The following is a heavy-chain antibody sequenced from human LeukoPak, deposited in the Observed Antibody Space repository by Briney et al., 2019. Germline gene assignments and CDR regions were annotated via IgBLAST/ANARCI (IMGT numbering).Heavy chain of an antibody. Sequence: PSETLSLTCTISGGSISNYFWTRIRQPPGKGLEWIGYIYGSGTTYYNPSLESRVTISVDTSKNQFSVKLTSVTAADTAVYYCTRRNPAAVRHEVDSWGQGILVSVSS. CDR1: GGSISNYF. J-gene: IGHJ4*02. V-gene: IGHV4-59*08. CDR3: TRRNPAAVRHEVDS. D-gene: IGHD6-6*01. CDR2: IYGSGTT.